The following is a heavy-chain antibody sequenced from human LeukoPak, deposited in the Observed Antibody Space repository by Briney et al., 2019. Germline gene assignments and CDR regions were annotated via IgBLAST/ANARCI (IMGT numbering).Heavy chain of an antibody. J-gene: IGHJ4*02. CDR1: GGSISSYY. CDR2: IYTSGST. Sequence: SETLSLTCTVSGGSISSYYWSWIRQPAGKGLEWIGRIYTSGSTNYNPSLKSRVTISVDKSKNQLSLKLSSVTAADTAVYYCARDRLEYYFDYWVQGTLVTVSS. CDR3: ARDRLEYYFDY. D-gene: IGHD5-24*01. V-gene: IGHV4-4*07.